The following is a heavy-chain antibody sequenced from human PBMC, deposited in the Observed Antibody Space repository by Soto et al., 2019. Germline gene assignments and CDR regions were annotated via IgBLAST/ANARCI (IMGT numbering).Heavy chain of an antibody. V-gene: IGHV3-74*01. D-gene: IGHD3-9*01. CDR2: INGDASRT. J-gene: IGHJ6*03. CDR3: ARELQYYDILTGYYTNGYYMDV. Sequence: SLRLSCAASGFTFNRYWMHWVRQTPERGLMWVSRINGDASRTNYADSVKGRFTISRDNAKNTVYLQMDSLRVEDTAVYYCARELQYYDILTGYYTNGYYMDVWGKGTTVTVSS. CDR1: GFTFNRYW.